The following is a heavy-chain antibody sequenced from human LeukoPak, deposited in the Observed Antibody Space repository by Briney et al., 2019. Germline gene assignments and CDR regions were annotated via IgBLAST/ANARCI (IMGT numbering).Heavy chain of an antibody. V-gene: IGHV3-30*02. CDR1: GLIFSSYG. J-gene: IGHJ6*03. Sequence: GGSLRLSCAASGLIFSSYGMHWVRQAPGEGLEWVAYIRHDESKTFYADSVKGRFTISRDNSKNTLYLQMHSLRAENTALYYCAKPVIPSAYQGTYYMDVWGKGTTVTVSS. CDR3: AKPVIPSAYQGTYYMDV. CDR2: IRHDESKT. D-gene: IGHD3-16*01.